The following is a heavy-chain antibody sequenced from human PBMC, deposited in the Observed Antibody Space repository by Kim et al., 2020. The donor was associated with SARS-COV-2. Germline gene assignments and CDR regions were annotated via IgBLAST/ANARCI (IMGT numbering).Heavy chain of an antibody. V-gene: IGHV4-34*01. Sequence: SETLSLTCAVYGGSFSGYYWSWIRQPSGKGLEWIGEINHSGSTNYNPSLKSRVTISVDTSKNQFSLKLSSVTAADTAVYYCARYQGVLLWFRELLPPYF. CDR3: ARYQGVLLWFRELLPPYF. CDR1: GGSFSGYY. D-gene: IGHD3-10*01. J-gene: IGHJ4*01. CDR2: INHSGST.